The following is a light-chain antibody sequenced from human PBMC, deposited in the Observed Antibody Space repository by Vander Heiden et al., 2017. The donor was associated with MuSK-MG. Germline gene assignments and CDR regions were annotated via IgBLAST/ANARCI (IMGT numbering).Light chain of an antibody. V-gene: IGKV3-20*01. CDR2: GAS. CDR1: QSVSSSY. CDR3: QHYGIYS. J-gene: IGKJ3*01. Sequence: EIVLTQSPGTLSLSPGERATLSCRASQSVSSSYLAWDQQKPGQAPRLLIYGASSRDTGIQDRFSGSGSGTDFTLTSSRLETEDFAVYYNQHYGIYSFGHGTKVDIK.